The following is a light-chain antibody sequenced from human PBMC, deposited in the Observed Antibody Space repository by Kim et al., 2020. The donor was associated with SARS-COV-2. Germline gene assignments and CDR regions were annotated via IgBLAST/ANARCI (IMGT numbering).Light chain of an antibody. CDR2: GKN. CDR3: NSRDSSGNHYV. V-gene: IGLV3-19*01. J-gene: IGLJ1*01. Sequence: WGQTGRITRQGDSLRSYYASWYQQKPGQAPVLVIYGKNNRPSGIPDRFSGSSSGNTASLTITGAQAEDEADYYCNSRDSSGNHYVFGTGTKVTVL. CDR1: SLRSYY.